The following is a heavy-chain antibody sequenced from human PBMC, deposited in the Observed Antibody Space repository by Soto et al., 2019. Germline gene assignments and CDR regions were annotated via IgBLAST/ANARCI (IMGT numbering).Heavy chain of an antibody. D-gene: IGHD3-3*01. CDR2: IYYSGST. J-gene: IGHJ5*02. Sequence: WETLSLTCTVSCGSISSSSYYWGWIRQPPGKGLEWIGSIYYSGSTYYNPSLKSRVTISVDTSKNQFSLKLSSVTAADTAVYYCARLRFPNWFDPWGQGTLVTVSS. CDR1: CGSISSSSYY. V-gene: IGHV4-39*01. CDR3: ARLRFPNWFDP.